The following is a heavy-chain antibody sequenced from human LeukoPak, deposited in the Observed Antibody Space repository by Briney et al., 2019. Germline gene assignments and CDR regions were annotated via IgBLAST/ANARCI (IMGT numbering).Heavy chain of an antibody. CDR1: GGSISGYF. CDR3: ARGTIDLDY. J-gene: IGHJ4*02. V-gene: IGHV4-59*08. Sequence: SETLSLNCSVSGGSISGYFWTWIRQSPGKGLEWIGFIHYTGSINYNPPLQSRVTISADTSKNQFSLRLRFVTAADTAVYFCARGTIDLDYWGQGTLVTVSS. CDR2: IHYTGSI. D-gene: IGHD3-3*01.